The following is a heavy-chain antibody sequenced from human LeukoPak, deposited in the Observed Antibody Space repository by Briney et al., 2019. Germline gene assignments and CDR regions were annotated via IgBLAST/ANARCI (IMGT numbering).Heavy chain of an antibody. CDR3: ARDGGDYDILTGYGY. Sequence: PGGSLRLSCAASGFTFSSYSMNWVRQAPGKGLEWVSSISSSSSYIYYADSVKGRFTISRDNAKNSLYLQMNSPRAEDTAVYYCARDGGDYDILTGYGYWGQGTLVTVSS. J-gene: IGHJ4*02. CDR1: GFTFSSYS. V-gene: IGHV3-21*01. D-gene: IGHD3-9*01. CDR2: ISSSSSYI.